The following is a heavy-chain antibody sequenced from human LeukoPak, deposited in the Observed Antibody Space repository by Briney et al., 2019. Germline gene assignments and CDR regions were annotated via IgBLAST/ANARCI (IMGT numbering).Heavy chain of an antibody. CDR2: IYHSGST. CDR1: GGSISSGGYY. V-gene: IGHV4-30-2*01. J-gene: IGHJ4*02. D-gene: IGHD3-10*01. Sequence: PSETLSLTCTVSGGSISSGGYYWSWIRQPPGKGLEWIGYIYHSGSTYYNPSLKSRVTISVDRSKNQFSLKLSSVTAADTAVYYCANLWFGESRWGQGTLVTVSS. CDR3: ANLWFGESR.